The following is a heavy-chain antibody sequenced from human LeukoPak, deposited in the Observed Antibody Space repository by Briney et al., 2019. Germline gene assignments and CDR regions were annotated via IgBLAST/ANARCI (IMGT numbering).Heavy chain of an antibody. CDR1: GGSFSGYY. CDR2: INHSGST. Sequence: PSETLSLTCAVYGGSFSGYYWSWIRQPPGKGLEWIGEINHSGSTNYNPSLKSRVTISVDTSKNQFSLQLSSVTPEDTAVYYCARDFIVVDAFDIWGQGTMVTVSS. J-gene: IGHJ3*02. CDR3: ARDFIVVDAFDI. V-gene: IGHV4-34*01. D-gene: IGHD3-16*02.